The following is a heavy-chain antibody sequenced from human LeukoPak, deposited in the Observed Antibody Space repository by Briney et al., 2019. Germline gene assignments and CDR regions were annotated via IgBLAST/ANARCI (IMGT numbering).Heavy chain of an antibody. J-gene: IGHJ4*02. V-gene: IGHV4-59*01. CDR1: GGSISSYY. D-gene: IGHD6-19*01. CDR2: IYYSGST. Sequence: PSETLSLTCTVSGGSISSYYWSRIRQPPGKGLEWIGYIYYSGSTNYNPSLKSRVTISVDTSKNQFSLKLSSVTAADTAVYYCARVIAVAGYFDYWGQGTLVTVSS. CDR3: ARVIAVAGYFDY.